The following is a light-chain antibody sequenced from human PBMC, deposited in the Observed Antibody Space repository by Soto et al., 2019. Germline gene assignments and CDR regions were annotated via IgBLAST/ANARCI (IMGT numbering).Light chain of an antibody. V-gene: IGKV3-20*01. CDR2: GAS. CDR1: QSVSSR. J-gene: IGKJ5*01. Sequence: ETVLTQSPGTLCLSPGARATLSFRASQSVSSRLAWYQQKPGQAPRLLISGASTRATGIPDRFSGSGSGTDFTLTISGLEPEDFALYYCQQYGTSTITFGQGTRLEIK. CDR3: QQYGTSTIT.